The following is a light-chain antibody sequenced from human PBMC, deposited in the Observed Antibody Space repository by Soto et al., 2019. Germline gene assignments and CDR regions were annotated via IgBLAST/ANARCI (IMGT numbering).Light chain of an antibody. V-gene: IGKV1-39*01. CDR3: QQSYSTPLT. Sequence: DIQMTQSPSSLSASVGDRVTITCRASQSISSYLNWYQQKPGKAPKLLIYAASSLQSGVPSRFSGSGSGTDFTLTISRLQPEDFATYYYQQSYSTPLTLGGGTKVEIK. CDR1: QSISSY. J-gene: IGKJ4*01. CDR2: AAS.